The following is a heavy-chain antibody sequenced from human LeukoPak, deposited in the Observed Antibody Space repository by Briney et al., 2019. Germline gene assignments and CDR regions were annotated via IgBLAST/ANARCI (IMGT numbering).Heavy chain of an antibody. CDR2: INHSGST. V-gene: IGHV4-34*01. Sequence: SETLSLTCAVSGGSFSSYYWSWVRQPPGKGLEWVGEINHSGSTNYNPSLKSRVTISVDTSKNQFSLKLSSVTAADTAVYYCARSERGVRGVTIKFYYWGQGTLVTVSS. CDR1: GGSFSSYY. D-gene: IGHD3-10*01. CDR3: ARSERGVRGVTIKFYY. J-gene: IGHJ4*02.